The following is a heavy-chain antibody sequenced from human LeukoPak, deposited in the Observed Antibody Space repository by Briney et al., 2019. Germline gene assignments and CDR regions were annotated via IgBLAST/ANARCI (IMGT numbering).Heavy chain of an antibody. J-gene: IGHJ6*03. CDR3: ATDPRGYYYYMDV. Sequence: GGSLRLSCAVSGFTFSDYYMSWIRQAPGKGLEWVSYISSGGSTISHADSVKGRFTISRDNAENSLYLQMSSLRSEDTAVYYCATDPRGYYYYMDVWGKGTTVTVSS. V-gene: IGHV3-11*01. D-gene: IGHD3-10*01. CDR2: ISSGGSTI. CDR1: GFTFSDYY.